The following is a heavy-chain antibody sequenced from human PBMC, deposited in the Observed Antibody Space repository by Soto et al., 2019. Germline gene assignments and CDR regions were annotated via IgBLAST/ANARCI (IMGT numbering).Heavy chain of an antibody. CDR1: GFAFMSYT. CDR3: ARDRYASYDSSTGYTNDY. V-gene: IGHV3-21*01. CDR2: MTSSGQYI. Sequence: GGSLRLSCAASGFAFMSYTMNWVRQPPGKGLEWVSSMTSSGQYIYYADSVKGRFTISRGNAKNSLYLQMNSLRAEDTAVYYCARDRYASYDSSTGYTNDYWGRGTLVTVSS. D-gene: IGHD3-3*01. J-gene: IGHJ4*02.